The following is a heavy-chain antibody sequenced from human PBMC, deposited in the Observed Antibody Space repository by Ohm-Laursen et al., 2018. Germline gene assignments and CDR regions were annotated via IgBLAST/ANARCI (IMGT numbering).Heavy chain of an antibody. V-gene: IGHV3-72*01. D-gene: IGHD2/OR15-2a*01. J-gene: IGHJ3*01. CDR1: GFTFSDHY. Sequence: SLRLSCTASGFTFSDHYMDWVRQAPGKGLELVARSRDKANSYTTAYVASVKGRFSIPRDDSENSLYLQMNSLKTEDTAVYYCARTRNFQPYDVWGQGTMVIVSS. CDR2: SRDKANSYTT. CDR3: ARTRNFQPYDV.